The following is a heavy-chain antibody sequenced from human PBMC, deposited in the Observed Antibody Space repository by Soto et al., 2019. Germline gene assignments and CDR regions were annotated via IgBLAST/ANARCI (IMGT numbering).Heavy chain of an antibody. CDR3: ATSSITMIVVVTQGSFDY. V-gene: IGHV1-24*01. CDR2: FDPEDGET. D-gene: IGHD3-22*01. CDR1: GYTLTELS. J-gene: IGHJ4*02. Sequence: ASVKVSCKVSGYTLTELSMHWVRQAPGKGLEWMGGFDPEDGETIYAQKFQGRVTMTEDTSTDTAYMELSSLRSEDTAVYYCATSSITMIVVVTQGSFDYWGQGAVVTVSS.